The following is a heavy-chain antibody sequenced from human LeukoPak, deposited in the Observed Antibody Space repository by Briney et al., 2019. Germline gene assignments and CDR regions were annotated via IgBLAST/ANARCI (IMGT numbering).Heavy chain of an antibody. Sequence: PSQTLSLTCTVSGGSISSYYWSWIRQPPGKGLEWIGYIYYSGSTNYNPSLKSRVTISVDTSKNQFSLKLSSVTAADTAVYYCARYGIAAAAAYMGPFDYWGQGTLVTVSS. D-gene: IGHD6-13*01. J-gene: IGHJ4*02. CDR2: IYYSGST. CDR3: ARYGIAAAAAYMGPFDY. V-gene: IGHV4-59*01. CDR1: GGSISSYY.